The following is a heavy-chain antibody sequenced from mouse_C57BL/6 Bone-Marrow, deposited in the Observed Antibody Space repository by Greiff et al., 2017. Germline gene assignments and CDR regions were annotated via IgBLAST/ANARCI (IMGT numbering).Heavy chain of an antibody. CDR3: TPSYYYGSSYVPMDY. D-gene: IGHD1-1*01. J-gene: IGHJ4*01. V-gene: IGHV1-15*01. Sequence: VQLVESGAELVRPGASVTLSCKASGYTFTDYEMHWVKQTPVHGLEWIGAIDPETGGTAYNQKFKGKAILTADKSSSTAYMELRSLTSEDSAVYYGTPSYYYGSSYVPMDYWGQGTSVTGSS. CDR1: GYTFTDYE. CDR2: IDPETGGT.